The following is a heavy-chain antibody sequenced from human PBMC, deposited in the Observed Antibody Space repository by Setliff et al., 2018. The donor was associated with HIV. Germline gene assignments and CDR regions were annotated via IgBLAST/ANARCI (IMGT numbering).Heavy chain of an antibody. D-gene: IGHD2-8*02. CDR2: IWYDGSDK. Sequence: LRLSCAASGFIFSNYGMHWVRQAPGKGLEWVAFIWYDGSDKYYADSVKGRFTISRDNSKNTLFLEMNYLRAEDTAVYYCAKVYGTGYSYYYYGMHVWGQGTTVTVSS. V-gene: IGHV3-33*06. CDR3: AKVYGTGYSYYYYGMHV. J-gene: IGHJ6*02. CDR1: GFIFSNYG.